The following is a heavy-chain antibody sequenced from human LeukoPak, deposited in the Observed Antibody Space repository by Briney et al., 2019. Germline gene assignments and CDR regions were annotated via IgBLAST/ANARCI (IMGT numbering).Heavy chain of an antibody. D-gene: IGHD3-10*01. CDR1: GGSISSYY. CDR2: IYYSGST. V-gene: IGHV4-59*01. J-gene: IGHJ4*02. CDR3: ARVDMVRGVIIFDY. Sequence: PSETLSLTCTVSGGSISSYYWSWIRQPPGKGLEWIGYIYYSGSTNYNPSLKSRVTISVDTSKNQFSLKLSSVTAADTAVYYCARVDMVRGVIIFDYWGQGTLVTVSS.